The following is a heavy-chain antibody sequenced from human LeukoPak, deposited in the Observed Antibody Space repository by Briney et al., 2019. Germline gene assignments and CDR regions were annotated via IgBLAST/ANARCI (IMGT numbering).Heavy chain of an antibody. V-gene: IGHV4-59*01. J-gene: IGHJ3*02. CDR2: IYYSGVT. D-gene: IGHD1-1*01. CDR3: ARKTGVDAFDI. CDR1: GGSISTYY. Sequence: AETLSLTCTVSGGSISTYYWSWIRQPPGKGLEWIGYIYYSGVTNYNPSLRSRVTISLDTSKNQFSLKLNSVTAADTAVYYCARKTGVDAFDIWGQGTMVTV.